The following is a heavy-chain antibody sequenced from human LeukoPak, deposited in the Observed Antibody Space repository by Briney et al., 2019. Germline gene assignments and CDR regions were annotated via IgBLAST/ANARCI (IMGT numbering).Heavy chain of an antibody. V-gene: IGHV4-34*01. CDR2: INHSGST. CDR3: ARGRVVVVVTYYYYYMDV. D-gene: IGHD2-15*01. CDR1: GGSFSGYY. Sequence: SETLSLTCAVYGGSFSGYYWSWIRQPPGKGLEWIGEINHSGSTNYNPSLKSRVTISVDTSKNQFSLKLSSVTAADTAVYYCARGRVVVVVTYYYYYMDVSGKGTTVTVSS. J-gene: IGHJ6*03.